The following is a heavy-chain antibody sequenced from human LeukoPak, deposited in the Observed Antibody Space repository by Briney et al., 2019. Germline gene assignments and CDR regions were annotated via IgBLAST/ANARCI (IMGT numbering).Heavy chain of an antibody. J-gene: IGHJ2*01. CDR2: IYYSGST. Sequence: PSETLSLTCTVSGGSISSGGYYWSWIRQHPGKGLEWIGYIYYSGSTNYNPSLKSRVTISVDTSKNQFSLKLSSVTAADTAAYYCARDRTVDSYGHWYFDLWGRGTLVTVSS. V-gene: IGHV4-61*08. D-gene: IGHD5-18*01. CDR3: ARDRTVDSYGHWYFDL. CDR1: GGSISSGGYY.